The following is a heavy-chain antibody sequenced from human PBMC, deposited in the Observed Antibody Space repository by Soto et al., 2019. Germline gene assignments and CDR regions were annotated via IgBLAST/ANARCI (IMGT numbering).Heavy chain of an antibody. Sequence: GASVKVYCKASGYTFTSYGISWVRQAHGQGLEWMGWISAYNGNTNYAQKLQGRVTMTTDTSTSTAYMELRSLRSDDTAVYYCARVPEGVTTAPNDYWGQGTLVTSPQ. J-gene: IGHJ4*02. CDR1: GYTFTSYG. CDR3: ARVPEGVTTAPNDY. D-gene: IGHD4-17*01. CDR2: ISAYNGNT. V-gene: IGHV1-18*01.